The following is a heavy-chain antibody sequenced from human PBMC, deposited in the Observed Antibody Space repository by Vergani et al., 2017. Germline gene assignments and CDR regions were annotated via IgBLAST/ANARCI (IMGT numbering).Heavy chain of an antibody. V-gene: IGHV4-39*07. J-gene: IGHJ6*02. Sequence: QLQLQESGPGLVTPSETLSLTCTVSGGSISSSSYYWGWIRQPPGKGLEWIGSIYYSGSTYYNPSLKSRVTISVDTSKNQFSLKLSSVTAADTAVYYCARTYYYDSSGFLYYYYGMDVWGQGTTVTVSS. CDR2: IYYSGST. CDR1: GGSISSSSYY. D-gene: IGHD3-22*01. CDR3: ARTYYYDSSGFLYYYYGMDV.